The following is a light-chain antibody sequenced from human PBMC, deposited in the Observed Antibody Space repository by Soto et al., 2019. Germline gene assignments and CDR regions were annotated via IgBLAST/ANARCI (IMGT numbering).Light chain of an antibody. Sequence: DIQMTQSPSSLSASVGDRVTITCRASQSISTYLYWYQQKPGKAPNLLIYAASTLQSGVPSRFSGSGSGTDFTLTISSLQPEDFATYFCQHGYSTPLTFGGGTKVDIK. CDR3: QHGYSTPLT. V-gene: IGKV1-39*01. J-gene: IGKJ4*01. CDR1: QSISTY. CDR2: AAS.